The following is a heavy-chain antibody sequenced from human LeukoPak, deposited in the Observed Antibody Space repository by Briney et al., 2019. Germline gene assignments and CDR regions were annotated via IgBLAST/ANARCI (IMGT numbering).Heavy chain of an antibody. D-gene: IGHD2-15*01. V-gene: IGHV3-23*01. CDR1: GFTFSNYG. CDR3: AKDWFTRVGYYYYMDV. J-gene: IGHJ6*03. CDR2: IGGSGGST. Sequence: GGSLRLSCAASGFTFSNYGMSWVRQAPGKGLEWVSAIGGSGGSTYYADSVKGRFTISRDNSKNTLYLQMNSLRAEDTAVYYCAKDWFTRVGYYYYMDVWGKGTTVTISS.